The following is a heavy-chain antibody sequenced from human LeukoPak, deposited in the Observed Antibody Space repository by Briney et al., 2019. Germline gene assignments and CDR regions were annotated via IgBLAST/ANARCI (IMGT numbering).Heavy chain of an antibody. D-gene: IGHD5-24*01. CDR3: ARGDGYHY. J-gene: IGHJ4*02. V-gene: IGHV4-34*01. CDR2: INHSGST. CDR1: VGSFSGYY. Sequence: SETLSLTCAVYVGSFSGYYCSWIRQPPGKRLEWTGEINHSGSTNYTESVKSRFTISGDTSKNKLSLKMSTVTAADTAVYYCARGDGYHYWGQGTLVTVSS.